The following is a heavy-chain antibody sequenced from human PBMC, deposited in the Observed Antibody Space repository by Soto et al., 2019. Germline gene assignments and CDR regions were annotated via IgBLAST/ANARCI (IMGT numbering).Heavy chain of an antibody. V-gene: IGHV5-10-1*01. J-gene: IGHJ4*02. CDR2: IDPSDSST. CDR3: AATGYTYGYHFDH. CDR1: GYTFTSYW. Sequence: GESLKISCKGSGYTFTSYWITWVRQMPGKGLEWMGRIDPSDSSTNYSPSFQGHVTISTDKSISTAHLQWSSLKVSDTAMYYCAATGYTYGYHFDHWGEGTQVTVSS. D-gene: IGHD5-18*01.